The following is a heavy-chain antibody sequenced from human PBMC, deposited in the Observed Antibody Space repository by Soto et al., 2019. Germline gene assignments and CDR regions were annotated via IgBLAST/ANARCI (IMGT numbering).Heavy chain of an antibody. J-gene: IGHJ6*02. CDR3: ARGVYGSGSYYNVNYYYYGMDV. CDR1: VGSISSGGYS. CDR2: IYHSGST. Sequence: NLSLTCAVSVGSISSGGYSWSWIRQPPGKGLEWIGYIYHSGSTYYNPSLKSRGTISVDMSKNQFSLKLSSVTAADTAVYYCARGVYGSGSYYNVNYYYYGMDVWGQGNTVT. V-gene: IGHV4-30-2*01. D-gene: IGHD3-10*01.